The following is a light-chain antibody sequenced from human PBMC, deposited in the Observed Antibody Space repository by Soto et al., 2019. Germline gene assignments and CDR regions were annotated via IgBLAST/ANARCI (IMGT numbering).Light chain of an antibody. CDR2: EVS. CDR3: SSYTNINARACV. V-gene: IGLV2-8*01. CDR1: SSDVGRYNY. Sequence: QSVLTLPPSASGSPGQSVTISCTGTSSDVGRYNYISWYQQRPGKAPKLIIYEVSKRPSGVPDRLSGFKYGNTAYLTVSGLQAEDEAEYYCSSYTNINARACVFGNGTKVTVL. J-gene: IGLJ1*01.